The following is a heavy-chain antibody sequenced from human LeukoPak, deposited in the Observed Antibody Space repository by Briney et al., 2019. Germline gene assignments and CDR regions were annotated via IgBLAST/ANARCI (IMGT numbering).Heavy chain of an antibody. Sequence: GRSLRLSCGGSGFTFSSYGMYWVRQAPGKGLEWVAVISYDGSNKNYADSVKGRFTISRDNSKSTLYMQMNSLRPEDTAVYYCAKDRGLWLGEGSWFDPWGQGTLVTVSS. CDR3: AKDRGLWLGEGSWFDP. CDR2: ISYDGSNK. J-gene: IGHJ5*02. V-gene: IGHV3-30*18. D-gene: IGHD3-10*01. CDR1: GFTFSSYG.